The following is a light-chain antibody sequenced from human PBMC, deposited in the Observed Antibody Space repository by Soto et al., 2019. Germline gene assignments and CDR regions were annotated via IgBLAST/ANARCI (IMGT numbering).Light chain of an antibody. CDR2: AAS. CDR1: QGIRND. CDR3: QQSYSTPPWT. J-gene: IGKJ1*01. V-gene: IGKV1-6*01. Sequence: AIQMTQSPSSLSASVGDRVTITCRASQGIRNDLGWYQQKPGKAPKLLIYAASSLQSGVPSRFSGSGSGTDFTLTISSLQPEDFATYYCQQSYSTPPWTFGQGTKVDIK.